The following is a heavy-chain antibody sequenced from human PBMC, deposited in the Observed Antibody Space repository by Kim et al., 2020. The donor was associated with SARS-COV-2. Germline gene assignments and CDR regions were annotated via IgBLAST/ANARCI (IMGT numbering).Heavy chain of an antibody. D-gene: IGHD3-16*01. CDR2: I. V-gene: IGHV3-48*02. Sequence: IYYADSVEGRFTISRDKAKSSLFLQMNSLRDEDTAFYYCVRDRMGGAFDMWGQGTMVTVSS. CDR3: VRDRMGGAFDM. J-gene: IGHJ3*02.